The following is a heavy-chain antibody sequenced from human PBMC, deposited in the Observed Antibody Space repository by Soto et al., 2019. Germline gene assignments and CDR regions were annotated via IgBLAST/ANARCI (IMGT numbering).Heavy chain of an antibody. J-gene: IGHJ4*02. CDR3: TKDRVPDGIYSFDY. CDR1: GFTFSSYW. V-gene: IGHV3-74*01. CDR2: INSDGSST. D-gene: IGHD2-15*01. Sequence: GGSLRLSCAASGFTFSSYWMHWVRQAPGKGLVWVSRINSDGSSTSCADSVKGRFTISRDNAKNTLYLQMNSLRAEDTVVYFCTKDRVPDGIYSFDYWGQGALVTVSS.